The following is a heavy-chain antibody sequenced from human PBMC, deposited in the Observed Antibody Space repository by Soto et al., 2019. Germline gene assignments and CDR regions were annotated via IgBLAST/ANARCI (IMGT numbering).Heavy chain of an antibody. J-gene: IGHJ6*02. Sequence: GESLKISCKGSGYNFATYWIGWVRQMPGKGLEWMGIIYPVDSDTRYSPSFQGQVTISADKSISTAYLQWSSLKASDTAMYYCARYWHSYSLNYYRGMDVWGQGTTVTVSS. CDR3: ARYWHSYSLNYYRGMDV. CDR1: GYNFATYW. D-gene: IGHD5-18*01. CDR2: IYPVDSDT. V-gene: IGHV5-51*01.